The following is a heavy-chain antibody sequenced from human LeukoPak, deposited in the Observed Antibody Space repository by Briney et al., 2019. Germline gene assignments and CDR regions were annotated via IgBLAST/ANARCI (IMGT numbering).Heavy chain of an antibody. CDR3: ARSGTNYGDAFDI. CDR1: GYSFTSYW. V-gene: IGHV5-51*01. D-gene: IGHD1-7*01. Sequence: GESLKISCKGSGYSFTSYWIGWVRQMPGKGLGWMGIIYPGDSDTRYSPSFQGQVTISADKSISTAYLQRSSLKASDTAMYYCARSGTNYGDAFDIWGQGTMVTVSS. CDR2: IYPGDSDT. J-gene: IGHJ3*02.